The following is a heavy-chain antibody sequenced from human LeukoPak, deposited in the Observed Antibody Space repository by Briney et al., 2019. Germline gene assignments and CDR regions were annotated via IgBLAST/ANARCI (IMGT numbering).Heavy chain of an antibody. CDR1: GFTFSSYA. Sequence: PGGSLRLSCAASGFTFSSYAMSWVRQAPGKGLEWVSAISGSGGSTYYADSVKGRFTISRDNSKNTLYLQMNSLRAEDTAVYYCASHLEWLLRASYWGQGTLVTVSS. J-gene: IGHJ4*02. CDR2: ISGSGGST. V-gene: IGHV3-23*01. CDR3: ASHLEWLLRASY. D-gene: IGHD3-3*01.